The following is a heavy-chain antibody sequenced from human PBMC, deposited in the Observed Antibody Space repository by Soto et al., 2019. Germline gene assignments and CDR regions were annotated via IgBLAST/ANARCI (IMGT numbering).Heavy chain of an antibody. V-gene: IGHV1-46*03. CDR3: ARGVGELLYQSGSHCYFDY. J-gene: IGHJ4*02. CDR2: INPSGGST. D-gene: IGHD3-10*01. CDR1: GYTFTSYY. Sequence: QVQLVQSGAEVKKPGASVKVSCKASGYTFTSYYMHWVRQAPGQGLEWMGIINPSGGSTSYAQKCQGRVTRTRDTSTSRVYMELSSRRSEDTAVYYWARGVGELLYQSGSHCYFDYWGQGTLVTVSS.